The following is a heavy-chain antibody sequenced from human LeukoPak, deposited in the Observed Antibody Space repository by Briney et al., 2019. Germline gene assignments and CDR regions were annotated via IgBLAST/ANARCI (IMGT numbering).Heavy chain of an antibody. J-gene: IGHJ4*02. V-gene: IGHV1-2*06. CDR1: GYTFTGYY. D-gene: IGHD3-3*01. CDR2: INPNSGGT. CDR3: ARVSIWSGYYLLDY. Sequence: ASVKVSCKASGYTFTGYYMHWVRQAPGQGLEWMGRINPNSGGTNYAQKFQGRVTMTRDTSTSTVYMELSSLRSEDTAVYYCARVSIWSGYYLLDYWGQGTLVTVSS.